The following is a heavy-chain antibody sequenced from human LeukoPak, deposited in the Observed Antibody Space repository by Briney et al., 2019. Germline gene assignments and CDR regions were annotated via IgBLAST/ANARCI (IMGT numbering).Heavy chain of an antibody. D-gene: IGHD3-10*01. CDR1: GYTFNDYY. CDR2: INPKTGVT. Sequence: ASVKVSCKASGYTFNDYYIHWVRQAPGQGLEWVGWINPKTGVTSYAQKFQGRVTVTTDTSISTLYMELNSLRSDDTAVYYCARDHVSGRDDRNFDYWGQGTLVTVSS. CDR3: ARDHVSGRDDRNFDY. J-gene: IGHJ4*02. V-gene: IGHV1-2*02.